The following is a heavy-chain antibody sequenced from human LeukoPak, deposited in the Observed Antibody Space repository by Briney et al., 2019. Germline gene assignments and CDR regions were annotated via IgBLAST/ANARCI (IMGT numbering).Heavy chain of an antibody. J-gene: IGHJ4*02. CDR1: GFTFSSYA. CDR2: ISGSGGST. D-gene: IGHD3-16*02. V-gene: IGHV3-23*01. CDR3: AKDQDDYVWGSYSS. Sequence: AGGSLRLSCAASGFTFSSYAMSWVRQAPGKGLEWVSAISGSGGSTYYADSVKGRFTISRDNSKNTLYLQMNSLRAEDTAVYYCAKDQDDYVWGSYSSGGQGTLVTVSS.